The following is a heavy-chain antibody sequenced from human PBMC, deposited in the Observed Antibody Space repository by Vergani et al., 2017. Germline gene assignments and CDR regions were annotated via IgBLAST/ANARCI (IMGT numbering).Heavy chain of an antibody. CDR1: GFSFPGYA. Sequence: EVQLLESGGGLVQPGGSLRLSCEASGFSFPGYAMSWVRQAPGKGLECVSSVSGSSSPPYDADSVKGRFSISRDNSKNTLHLQMNRLRADDTAVYYCTKGSRGYTGYVIDVGGQGTRATVSS. D-gene: IGHD5-12*01. J-gene: IGHJ4*02. CDR3: TKGSRGYTGYVIDV. V-gene: IGHV3-23*01. CDR2: VSGSSSPP.